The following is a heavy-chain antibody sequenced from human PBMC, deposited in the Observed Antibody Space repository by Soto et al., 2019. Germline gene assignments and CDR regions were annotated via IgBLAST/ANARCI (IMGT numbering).Heavy chain of an antibody. CDR1: GGSLSGYY. CDR3: ASSPYYYGSGSLDY. D-gene: IGHD3-10*01. Sequence: PSETLSLTCAVYGGSLSGYYWSWIRQPPGKGLEWIGEINHSGSTNYNPSLKSRVTISVDTSKNQFSLKLSSVTAADTAVYYCASSPYYYGSGSLDYWGQGTLVTVSS. V-gene: IGHV4-34*01. CDR2: INHSGST. J-gene: IGHJ4*02.